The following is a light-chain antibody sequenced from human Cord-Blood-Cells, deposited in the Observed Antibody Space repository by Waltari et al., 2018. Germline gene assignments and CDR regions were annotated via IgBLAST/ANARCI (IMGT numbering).Light chain of an antibody. J-gene: IGLJ3*02. Sequence: QSALTQPASVSGSPGQSITISCTGTSSDVGSYNLVSWYQQHPGKAPKRMIYEVSKRPSGVSKRFSGSKSGNTASLTISGLQAEDEADYYCCSYAGSSTWVFGGGTKLTVL. CDR1: SSDVGSYNL. CDR3: CSYAGSSTWV. V-gene: IGLV2-23*02. CDR2: EVS.